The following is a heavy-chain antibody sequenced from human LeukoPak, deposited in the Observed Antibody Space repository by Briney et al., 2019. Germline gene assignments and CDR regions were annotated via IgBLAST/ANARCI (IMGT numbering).Heavy chain of an antibody. Sequence: PSETLSLTCTVSGGSISGYYWSWIRQPAGKGLEWIGRIYFSGNINYKSSLKSRITISIDASNNKFSLKLSSVTAADTAVYYCARAHYSSGWSADNCFDYWGQGILVTVSS. V-gene: IGHV4-4*07. CDR3: ARAHYSSGWSADNCFDY. D-gene: IGHD6-19*01. CDR2: IYFSGNI. J-gene: IGHJ4*02. CDR1: GGSISGYY.